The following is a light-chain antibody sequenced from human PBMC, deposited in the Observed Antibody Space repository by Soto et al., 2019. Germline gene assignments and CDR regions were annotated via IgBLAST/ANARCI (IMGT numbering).Light chain of an antibody. CDR3: QQANSFSSLT. J-gene: IGKJ4*01. Sequence: DIQMTQSPSSVSASVGDRVTINCRASQDISSCLAWYQQKPGKAPKLLIYAASSLQSGVPSRFSGSGSGTDFTLTISSLQPEDFATYYCQQANSFSSLTFGGGTKVDIK. CDR1: QDISSC. CDR2: AAS. V-gene: IGKV1-12*02.